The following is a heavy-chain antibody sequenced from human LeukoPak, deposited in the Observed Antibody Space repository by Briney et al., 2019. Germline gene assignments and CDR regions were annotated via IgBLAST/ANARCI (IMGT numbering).Heavy chain of an antibody. CDR1: GGSISSYY. Sequence: SETLSLTCTVSGGSISSYYWSWIRQPPGKGLEWIGYIYYSGSTNYNPSLKSRVTISVDTSKNQFSLKLSSVTAADTAVYYCARDRGGYGWFDPWGQGTLVTVSS. CDR3: ARDRGGYGWFDP. D-gene: IGHD1-26*01. J-gene: IGHJ5*02. CDR2: IYYSGST. V-gene: IGHV4-59*12.